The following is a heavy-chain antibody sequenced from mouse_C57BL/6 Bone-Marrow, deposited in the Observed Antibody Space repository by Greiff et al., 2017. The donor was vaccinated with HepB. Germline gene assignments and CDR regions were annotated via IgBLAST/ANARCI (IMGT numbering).Heavy chain of an antibody. Sequence: EVKLVESGGDLVKPGGSLKLSCAASGFTFSSYGLSWVRQTPDKRLEWVATISSGGSYTYYPDSVKGRFTISRDNAKNTLYLQMSSLKSEDTAMYYCARHLYWDFDVWGRGTTVTVSS. J-gene: IGHJ1*03. CDR3: ARHLYWDFDV. CDR1: GFTFSSYG. V-gene: IGHV5-6*01. CDR2: ISSGGSYT.